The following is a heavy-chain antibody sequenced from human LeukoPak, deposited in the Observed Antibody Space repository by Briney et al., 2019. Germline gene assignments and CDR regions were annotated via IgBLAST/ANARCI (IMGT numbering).Heavy chain of an antibody. Sequence: GGSLRLSCAASGFTFSSYAMSWVRQAPGKGLKWVSTINDNGAGTYYADSVKGRFTISRDNSYNTVSLQMNSLRDEDTGVYFCAKGLRTGVGPYMGYHHYMDVWGKGATVTVSS. CDR3: AKGLRTGVGPYMGYHHYMDV. CDR2: INDNGAGT. D-gene: IGHD3-16*01. J-gene: IGHJ6*03. V-gene: IGHV3-23*01. CDR1: GFTFSSYA.